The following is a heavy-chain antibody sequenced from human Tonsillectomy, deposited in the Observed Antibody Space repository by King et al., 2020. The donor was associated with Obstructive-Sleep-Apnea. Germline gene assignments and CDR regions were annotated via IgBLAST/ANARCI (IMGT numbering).Heavy chain of an antibody. J-gene: IGHJ6*02. D-gene: IGHD3-22*01. Sequence: VQLVESGGGVVQPGRSLRLSCAAAGFTFSSYGMHWVRQAPGKGLEWVAVIWYDGSNKYYADSVKGRFTISRENSKNTLYLQMNSPRAEDTAVYYCARDRSVVNGMDVWGQGTTVTVSS. V-gene: IGHV3-33*01. CDR3: ARDRSVVNGMDV. CDR2: IWYDGSNK. CDR1: GFTFSSYG.